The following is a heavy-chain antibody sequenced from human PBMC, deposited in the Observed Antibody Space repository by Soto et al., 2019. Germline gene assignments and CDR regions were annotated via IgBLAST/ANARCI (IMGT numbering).Heavy chain of an antibody. CDR2: IYYSGST. CDR1: GGSISSHY. CDR3: ARLHTDIVVVVAATRSHWFDP. Sequence: SETLSLTCTVSGGSISSHYWSWIRQPPGKGLEWFGYIYYSGSTNYNPSLKSRVTISVDTSKNQFSLKLSSVTAADTAVYYCARLHTDIVVVVAATRSHWFDPWGQGTLVTVSS. J-gene: IGHJ5*02. D-gene: IGHD2-15*01. V-gene: IGHV4-59*08.